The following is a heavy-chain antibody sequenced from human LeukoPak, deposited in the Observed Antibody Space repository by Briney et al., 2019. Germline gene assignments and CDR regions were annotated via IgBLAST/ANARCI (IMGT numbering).Heavy chain of an antibody. CDR3: ARLNLLAAAGTEAFDI. CDR2: IYTSGST. CDR1: GGSISSGSYY. V-gene: IGHV4-61*02. Sequence: SETLSLTCTVSGGSISSGSYYWSWIRQPAGKGLEWIGRIYTSGSTNYNPSLKSRVTISVDTSKNQFSLKLSSVTAADTAVYYCARLNLLAAAGTEAFDIWGQGTMVTVSS. J-gene: IGHJ3*02. D-gene: IGHD6-13*01.